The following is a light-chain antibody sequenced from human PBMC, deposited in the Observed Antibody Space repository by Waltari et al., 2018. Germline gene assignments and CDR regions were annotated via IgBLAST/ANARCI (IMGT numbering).Light chain of an antibody. CDR3: QQYNNWPRT. CDR2: AAS. V-gene: IGKV3-15*01. Sequence: EIVMTQSPATLSMSPGETATLSCRASQSLSTYVAWYQQKPGQAPRLLMYAASTRATGIPARFSGSGSGTEFTLTISSLQSEDFAVYYCQQYNNWPRTFGQGTKVEI. CDR1: QSLSTY. J-gene: IGKJ1*01.